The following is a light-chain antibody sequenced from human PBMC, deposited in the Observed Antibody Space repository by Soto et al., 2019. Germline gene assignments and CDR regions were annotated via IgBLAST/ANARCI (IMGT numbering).Light chain of an antibody. V-gene: IGLV1-47*01. Sequence: QSVLTQPPSASGTPGQRVTISCSGSTSNIGTNSVYWYQQLPGTAPKLLIYRSTKRPSGVPDRFSGSKSGTSASLAISGLRSEDETDYYCAAWDGSVSGVIFGGGTKVTVL. CDR1: TSNIGTNS. CDR2: RST. J-gene: IGLJ2*01. CDR3: AAWDGSVSGVI.